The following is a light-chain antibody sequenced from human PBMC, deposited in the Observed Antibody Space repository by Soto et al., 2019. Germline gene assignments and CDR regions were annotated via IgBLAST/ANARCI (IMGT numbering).Light chain of an antibody. CDR1: KLGDKY. CDR2: EDN. Sequence: SYELTQPPSVSVSPGQTASITCSGDKLGDKYACWYQQKPGQSPVLVIYEDNKRPSGIPERFSGSNSGNTATLTISGTQAMDEADYYCQAWDSRTAVFGGGTKVTVL. CDR3: QAWDSRTAV. J-gene: IGLJ2*01. V-gene: IGLV3-1*01.